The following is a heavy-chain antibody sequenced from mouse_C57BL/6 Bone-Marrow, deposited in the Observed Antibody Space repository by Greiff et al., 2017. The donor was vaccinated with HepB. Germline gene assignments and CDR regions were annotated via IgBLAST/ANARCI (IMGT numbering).Heavy chain of an antibody. CDR2: IWSGGST. V-gene: IGHV2-2*01. Sequence: QVQLQQSGPGLVQPSQSLSITCTVSGFSLTSYGVHWVRQSPGKGLEWLGVIWSGGSTDYNAAFISRLSISKDNSKSQVFFNMNSLQTDDTAIYYCATYYGSSYVCWYFDVWGKGTTVTVSS. D-gene: IGHD1-1*01. CDR1: GFSLTSYG. CDR3: ATYYGSSYVCWYFDV. J-gene: IGHJ1*03.